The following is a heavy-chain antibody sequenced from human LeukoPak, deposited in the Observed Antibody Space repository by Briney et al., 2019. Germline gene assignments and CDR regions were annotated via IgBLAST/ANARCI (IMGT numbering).Heavy chain of an antibody. Sequence: GGSVRLSCAASGFTFSFHWMSWVRQAPGKGLEWVANIKQDGRDKYYVDSVKGRFTISRDNSKNSPYLQMNSLRAEDTAVYYCAKVMTRTMVRGVPPSDYWGQGTLVTVSS. J-gene: IGHJ4*02. CDR1: GFTFSFHW. D-gene: IGHD3-10*01. V-gene: IGHV3-7*03. CDR2: IKQDGRDK. CDR3: AKVMTRTMVRGVPPSDY.